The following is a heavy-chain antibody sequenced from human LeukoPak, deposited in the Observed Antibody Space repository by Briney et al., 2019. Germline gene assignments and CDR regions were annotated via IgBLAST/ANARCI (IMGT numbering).Heavy chain of an antibody. CDR1: GFTFNTYE. CDR3: AREGAVARGVYAFDI. Sequence: GGSLRLSCSASGFTFNTYEMNWVRQAPGKGLEWVSYISGTGNTIYYADSVKGRFTISRDNAKNSLYLQMNSLRAEDTAVYYCAREGAVARGVYAFDIWGQGTMVTVSS. J-gene: IGHJ3*02. D-gene: IGHD3-10*01. CDR2: ISGTGNTI. V-gene: IGHV3-48*03.